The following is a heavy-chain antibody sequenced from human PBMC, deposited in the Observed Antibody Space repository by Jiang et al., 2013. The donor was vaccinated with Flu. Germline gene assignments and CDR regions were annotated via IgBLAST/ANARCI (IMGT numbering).Heavy chain of an antibody. Sequence: GLVKPSETLSLTCTVSGASFSGSNSYWGWIRQPPGKGLEWIGSIYYSGTTYYNPSLKSRVTMSVDTSKKQFSLRLTSVTAADTAVYYCASQHWDHGVGSYYMSHWGQGTLVTVSS. V-gene: IGHV4-39*07. CDR3: ASQHWDHGVGSYYMSH. CDR1: GASFSGSNSY. CDR2: IYYSGTT. J-gene: IGHJ4*02. D-gene: IGHD3-10*01.